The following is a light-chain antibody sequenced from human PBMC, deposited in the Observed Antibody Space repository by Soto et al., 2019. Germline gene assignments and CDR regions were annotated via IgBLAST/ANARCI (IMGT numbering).Light chain of an antibody. CDR1: SSDVGGYKY. CDR2: EVS. V-gene: IGLV2-14*01. CDR3: SAYTTSRTL. J-gene: IGLJ2*01. Sequence: QSVLTQPASVSGSPGQWITISCSGTSSDVGGYKYVSWYQHHPGNAPKLIIYEVSNRPSGTSNRFSGSKSGNTASLTISGLQAADEADYYCSAYTTSRTLFGGGTKLTVL.